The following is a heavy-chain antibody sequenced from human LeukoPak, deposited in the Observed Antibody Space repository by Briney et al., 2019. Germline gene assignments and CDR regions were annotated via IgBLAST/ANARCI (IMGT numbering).Heavy chain of an antibody. CDR1: GFTFSGSA. V-gene: IGHV3-73*01. CDR3: TRHLVDTAMVNYYYYMDV. CDR2: IRSKANSYAT. J-gene: IGHJ6*03. D-gene: IGHD5-18*01. Sequence: QPGGSLRLSCAASGFTFSGSAMHWVRQASGKGLEWVGRIRSKANSYATAYAASVKGRFTISRDDSKNTAYLQMNSLKTEDTAVYYCTRHLVDTAMVNYYYYMDVWGKGTTVTVSS.